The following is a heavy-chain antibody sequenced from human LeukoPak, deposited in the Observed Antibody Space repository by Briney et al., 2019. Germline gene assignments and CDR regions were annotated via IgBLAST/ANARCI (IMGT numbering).Heavy chain of an antibody. CDR2: ISDRGGST. V-gene: IGHV3-23*01. J-gene: IGHJ4*02. Sequence: GGSLRLSCVASGFTFSSYAMSWVRQAPGKGLEWVSAISDRGGSTYYADSVKGRFTISRDNSKNSLYLQMNSLRAEDTALYYCAKGGDCTNGVCYERFETELDYWGQGTLVTVSS. CDR1: GFTFSSYA. D-gene: IGHD2-8*01. CDR3: AKGGDCTNGVCYERFETELDY.